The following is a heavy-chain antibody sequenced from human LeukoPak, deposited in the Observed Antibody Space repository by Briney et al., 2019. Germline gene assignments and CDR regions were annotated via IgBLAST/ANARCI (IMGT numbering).Heavy chain of an antibody. D-gene: IGHD3-22*01. CDR3: ARVGSDSSGDFDY. Sequence: GGSLRLSCAASGFTFSSYWMSWVCQAPGKGLEWVANIKQDGSEKYYVDSVKGRFTISRDNAKNSLYLQMNSLRAEDTAVYYCARVGSDSSGDFDYWGQGTLVTVSS. CDR2: IKQDGSEK. V-gene: IGHV3-7*03. J-gene: IGHJ4*02. CDR1: GFTFSSYW.